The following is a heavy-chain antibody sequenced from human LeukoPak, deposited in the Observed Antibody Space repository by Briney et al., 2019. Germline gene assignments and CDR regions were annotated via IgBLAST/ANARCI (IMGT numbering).Heavy chain of an antibody. CDR2: IKQDGSEK. CDR3: ARAPKYCSGGSCYLNRFDY. D-gene: IGHD2-15*01. CDR1: GFTFSSYW. V-gene: IGHV3-7*01. Sequence: GGSLRLSRAASGFTFSSYWMSWVRQAPGKGLEWVANIKQDGSEKYYVDSVKGRFTISRDNAKNSLYLQMNSLRAEDTAVYRCARAPKYCSGGSCYLNRFDYWGQGTLVTVSS. J-gene: IGHJ4*02.